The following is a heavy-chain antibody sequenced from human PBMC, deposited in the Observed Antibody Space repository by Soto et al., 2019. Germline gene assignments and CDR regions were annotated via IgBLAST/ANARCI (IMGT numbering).Heavy chain of an antibody. CDR1: GFTFSSSA. J-gene: IGHJ4*02. CDR3: ARGPSYSDSYFDY. Sequence: GGSLRLSCAASGFTFSSSAMHWVRQAPGKGLQWLAVISYDGNNKYYADSVEGRFTISRDNSKNTVYLQMNSLRLEDTAVYYCARGPSYSDSYFDYWGQGTLVTVSS. D-gene: IGHD4-17*01. CDR2: ISYDGNNK. V-gene: IGHV3-30*04.